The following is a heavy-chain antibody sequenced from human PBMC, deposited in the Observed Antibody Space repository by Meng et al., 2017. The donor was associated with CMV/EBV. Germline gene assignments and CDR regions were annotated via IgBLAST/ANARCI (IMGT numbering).Heavy chain of an antibody. Sequence: GESLKISCVASGFTFSNGWMNWVRQAPGKGLEWVARIKSKSVGGTTDHAAPVMGRFSISRDDSKNTLHLQMNSLKIEDTAVYYCTTEYYGSEFIYWGQGTMVTVSS. J-gene: IGHJ4*02. CDR2: IKSKSVGGTT. CDR1: GFTFSNGW. D-gene: IGHD3-10*01. V-gene: IGHV3-15*01. CDR3: TTEYYGSEFIY.